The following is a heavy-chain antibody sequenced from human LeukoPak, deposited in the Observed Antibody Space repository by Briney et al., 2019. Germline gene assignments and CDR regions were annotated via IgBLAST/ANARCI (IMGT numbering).Heavy chain of an antibody. CDR2: ISGSGGST. D-gene: IGHD3/OR15-3a*01. J-gene: IGHJ4*02. CDR3: AKDAQLIFSRGYYFDY. V-gene: IGHV3-23*01. Sequence: GGSLRLSCAASGFTFSSYAMSWVRQAPGKGLEWVSAISGSGGSTYYADSVKGRFTISRDNSKNTLYLQMNSLRAEDTAVYYCAKDAQLIFSRGYYFDYWGQGTLVSVSS. CDR1: GFTFSSYA.